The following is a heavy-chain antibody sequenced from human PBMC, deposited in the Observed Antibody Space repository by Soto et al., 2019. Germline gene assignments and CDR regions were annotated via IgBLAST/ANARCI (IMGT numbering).Heavy chain of an antibody. D-gene: IGHD3-16*01. CDR1: GVSISRGVYY. Sequence: QVHLQQSGPGLVKPSQTLSLTCTVSGVSISRGVYYWSRIRQHPGEGLEWIGYIFYSGNTYYSPSLKSRVTISLDTSKNQFSLKLSSVTAADTAVYYCARVGWSNSSYYFDSWGQGSLVTVSS. CDR3: ARVGWSNSSYYFDS. V-gene: IGHV4-31*03. CDR2: IFYSGNT. J-gene: IGHJ4*02.